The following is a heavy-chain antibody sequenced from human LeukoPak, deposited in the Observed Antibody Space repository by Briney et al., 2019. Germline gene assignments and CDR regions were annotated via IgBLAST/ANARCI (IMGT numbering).Heavy chain of an antibody. CDR1: GFTVSSND. Sequence: PGGSLRLSCAASGFTVSSNDSSWVRQAPGRGLEWVSLIYKGGSTYYADSVKGRFTVSRDNSKNTLYLQMNSLKTEDTAVYYCAREEGPLDYWGQGTLVTVSS. CDR3: AREEGPLDY. CDR2: IYKGGST. V-gene: IGHV3-66*01. J-gene: IGHJ4*02.